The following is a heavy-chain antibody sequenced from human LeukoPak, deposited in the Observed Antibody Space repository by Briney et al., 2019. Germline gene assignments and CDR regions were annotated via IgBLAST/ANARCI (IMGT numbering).Heavy chain of an antibody. V-gene: IGHV3-74*01. CDR1: GFTFSSYW. D-gene: IGHD3-22*01. Sequence: PGGSLRLSCAASGFTFSSYWMHWVRQAPGKGLVWVSRVNSDGSSTTYAESVKGRFTISRDNSKNTLYLQMNSLRAEDTAVYYCAKDLYYDSSGPFDYWGQGTLVTVSS. CDR3: AKDLYYDSSGPFDY. CDR2: VNSDGSST. J-gene: IGHJ4*02.